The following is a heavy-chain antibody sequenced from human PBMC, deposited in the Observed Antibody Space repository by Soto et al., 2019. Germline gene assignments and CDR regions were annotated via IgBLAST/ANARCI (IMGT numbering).Heavy chain of an antibody. V-gene: IGHV1-18*01. CDR1: GYSFTGYG. CDR3: ARGNTAMATNFYYYGMDV. J-gene: IGHJ6*02. D-gene: IGHD5-18*01. CDR2: INAYNGNT. Sequence: ASVQVSCTASGYSFTGYGICWARQAPGQGLEWMGWINAYNGNTNYAQNLQGRLTLTTDKSTSTAYMELSSLRSEDTAVYYCARGNTAMATNFYYYGMDVWGQGTTVTVSS.